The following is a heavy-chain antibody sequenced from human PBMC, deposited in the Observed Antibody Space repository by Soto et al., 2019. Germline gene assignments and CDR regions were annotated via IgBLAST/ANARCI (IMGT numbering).Heavy chain of an antibody. V-gene: IGHV3-30*18. CDR2: ISYDGSNK. CDR1: GFTFSSYG. J-gene: IGHJ4*02. D-gene: IGHD3-22*01. CDR3: AKDMYYYDSSGQGD. Sequence: QVPLVESGGGVVQPGRSLRLSCAASGFTFSSYGMHWVRQAPGKGLEWVAVISYDGSNKYYADSVKGRFTISRDNSKNTLYLQMNSLRAEDTAVYYCAKDMYYYDSSGQGDWGQGTLVTVSS.